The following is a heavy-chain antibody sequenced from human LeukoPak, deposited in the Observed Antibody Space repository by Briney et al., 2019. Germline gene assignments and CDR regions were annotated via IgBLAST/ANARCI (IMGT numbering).Heavy chain of an antibody. J-gene: IGHJ4*02. CDR1: GGSISSSSYY. CDR3: ARDTIPSSGYYYIDY. D-gene: IGHD3-22*01. V-gene: IGHV4-39*07. CDR2: IYYSGST. Sequence: PSETLSLTCTVSGGSISSSSYYWGWIRQPPGKGLEWIGSIYYSGSTYYNPSLKSRVTISVDTSKNQFSLKLSSVTAADTAVYYCARDTIPSSGYYYIDYWGQGTLVTVSS.